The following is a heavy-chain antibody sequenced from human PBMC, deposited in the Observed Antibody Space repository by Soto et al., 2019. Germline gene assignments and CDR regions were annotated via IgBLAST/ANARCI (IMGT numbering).Heavy chain of an antibody. CDR3: ARGGSGHGDDNWFDP. D-gene: IGHD4-17*01. Sequence: QLQLQESGSGLVKPSQTLSLTCVVSGGSISSGAYSWSWIRQPPGKGLEWIGYIYQSGSTYYNPSLKSRVTISVDTSKNQFSLKVSSVTAADTAVYYCARGGSGHGDDNWFDPWGRGTLVAVSS. J-gene: IGHJ5*02. CDR1: GGSISSGAYS. CDR2: IYQSGST. V-gene: IGHV4-30-2*01.